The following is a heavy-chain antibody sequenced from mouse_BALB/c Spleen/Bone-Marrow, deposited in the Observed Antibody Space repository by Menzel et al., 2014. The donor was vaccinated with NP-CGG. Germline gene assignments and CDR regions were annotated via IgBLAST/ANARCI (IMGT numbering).Heavy chain of an antibody. Sequence: EVQLQQSGAELVKPGASVKLSCIASGFNIKDTYMHWVKQRPEQGLEWIGRIDPANGNTKYDPKFQGKATITADTSSNTAYLQVSSLTSEDTAVYYCARVYPNAMDYWGQGTSVTVSS. V-gene: IGHV14-3*02. J-gene: IGHJ4*01. CDR1: GFNIKDTY. D-gene: IGHD2-1*01. CDR3: ARVYPNAMDY. CDR2: IDPANGNT.